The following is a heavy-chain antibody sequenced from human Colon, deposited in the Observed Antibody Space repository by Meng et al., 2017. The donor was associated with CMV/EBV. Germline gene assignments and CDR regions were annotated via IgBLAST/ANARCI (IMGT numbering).Heavy chain of an antibody. J-gene: IGHJ1*01. CDR2: ISVYNGNT. D-gene: IGHD2-2*01. V-gene: IGHV1-18*01. CDR3: VRAGYCSSTSCYVEKYFQH. CDR1: GYTFTSYG. Sequence: AGVKVSCKATGYTFTSYGISWLRQAPGQGREGMGWISVYNGNTNYAQKLQGRVTMTTDTSKSTAYMELRSLRYGDAAVHYCVRAGYCSSTSCYVEKYFQHWGQGTLVTVSS.